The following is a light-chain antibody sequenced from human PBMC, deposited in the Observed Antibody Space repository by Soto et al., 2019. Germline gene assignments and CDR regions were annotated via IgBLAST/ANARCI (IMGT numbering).Light chain of an antibody. V-gene: IGLV2-14*01. J-gene: IGLJ2*01. CDR1: SNDIGGYNY. CDR3: SSYASGSSVV. Sequence: QSALTQPASVSGSPGQSGTLSCTGTSNDIGGYNYVSWFQHHPGEAPILMISEVSNRPSGVSYRFSGSKSGNTASLTISGLQAEDEADYYCSSYASGSSVVFGGGTKVTVL. CDR2: EVS.